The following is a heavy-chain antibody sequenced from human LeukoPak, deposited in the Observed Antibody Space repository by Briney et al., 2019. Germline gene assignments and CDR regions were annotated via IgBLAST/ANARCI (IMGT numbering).Heavy chain of an antibody. D-gene: IGHD2-15*01. J-gene: IGHJ4*02. Sequence: PGGSLRLSCAASGFIFSSYAMTCVRQAPGKGLEWVSTISGSGGSTYYADSVKGRFTISRDNSKNTLYLQMNSLRAEDTAVYSCAKYCSGGNCYSGLYWGQGTLVIVSS. CDR3: AKYCSGGNCYSGLY. CDR1: GFIFSSYA. V-gene: IGHV3-23*01. CDR2: ISGSGGST.